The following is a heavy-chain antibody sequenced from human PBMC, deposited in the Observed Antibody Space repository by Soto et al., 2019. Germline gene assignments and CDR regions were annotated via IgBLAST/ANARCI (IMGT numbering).Heavy chain of an antibody. J-gene: IGHJ3*02. D-gene: IGHD3-10*01. CDR1: GGSISSYY. Sequence: SETLSLTCTVSGGSISSYYWSWIRQPPGKGLEWIGYIYYSGSTNYNPSLKSRVTISVDTSKNQFSLKLSSVTAADTAVYYCARHGSGSGAFDIWGQGTMVTVSS. CDR3: ARHGSGSGAFDI. CDR2: IYYSGST. V-gene: IGHV4-59*01.